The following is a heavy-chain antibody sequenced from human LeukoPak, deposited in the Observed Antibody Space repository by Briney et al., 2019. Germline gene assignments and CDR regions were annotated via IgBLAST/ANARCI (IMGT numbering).Heavy chain of an antibody. CDR1: GYSFANYW. Sequence: GESLKISCKGSGYSFANYWIGWLRQMPGKGLEWMGIICPADSDTRYSPSFQGQVTISADKSISTAYLHWSSLKASDTAMYYCARHDSGEYFQHWGQGTLVTVSS. CDR3: ARHDSGEYFQH. D-gene: IGHD3-10*01. J-gene: IGHJ1*01. CDR2: ICPADSDT. V-gene: IGHV5-51*01.